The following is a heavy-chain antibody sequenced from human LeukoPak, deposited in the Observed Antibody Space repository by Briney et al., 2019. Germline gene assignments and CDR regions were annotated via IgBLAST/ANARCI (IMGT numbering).Heavy chain of an antibody. CDR2: IHASGTT. CDR3: ASPRGDDSGGYYTWYFHH. CDR1: GGSLGSNY. J-gene: IGHJ1*01. D-gene: IGHD3-22*01. Sequence: SETLSLTCTISGGSLGSNYWSWIRQPAGKGLEWIGRIHASGTTNYDPSLKRRVTMSVDTSKNQFSLKVKSVTAADTAVYFCASPRGDDSGGYYTWYFHHWGQGILVTVSS. V-gene: IGHV4-4*07.